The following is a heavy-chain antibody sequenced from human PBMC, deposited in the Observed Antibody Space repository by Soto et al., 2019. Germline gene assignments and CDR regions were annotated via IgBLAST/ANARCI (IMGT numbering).Heavy chain of an antibody. Sequence: SVKVSCKASGCTFSSYAISWVRQAPGQGLEWMGGIIPFFGTANYAQKFQGRVTITADESTSTAYMELSSLRSEDTAVYYCASSRITGTPYCAFDIWGQGTMVTV. CDR1: GCTFSSYA. D-gene: IGHD1-7*01. J-gene: IGHJ3*02. CDR3: ASSRITGTPYCAFDI. V-gene: IGHV1-69*13. CDR2: IIPFFGTA.